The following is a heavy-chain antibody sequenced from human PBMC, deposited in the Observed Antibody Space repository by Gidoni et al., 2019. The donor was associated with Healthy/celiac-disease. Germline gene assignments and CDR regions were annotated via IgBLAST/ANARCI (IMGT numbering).Heavy chain of an antibody. J-gene: IGHJ4*02. CDR3: VKVMAIAVAGTKAFDY. Sequence: EVQLVESGGGLVQPGGSLRLSCSASGFTFSSYAMHWVRQAPGKGLEYVSAISSNGGSTYYADAVKGRFTISRDNSKNTLYLQMSSLRAEDTAVYYCVKVMAIAVAGTKAFDYWGQGTLVTVSS. D-gene: IGHD6-19*01. CDR1: GFTFSSYA. CDR2: ISSNGGST. V-gene: IGHV3-64D*06.